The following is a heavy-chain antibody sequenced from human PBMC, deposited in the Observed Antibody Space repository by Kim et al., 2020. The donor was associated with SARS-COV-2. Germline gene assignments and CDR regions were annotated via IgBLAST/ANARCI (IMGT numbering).Heavy chain of an antibody. CDR3: ATSPAVAGTYYYYYGMDV. V-gene: IGHV1-24*01. CDR2: FDPEDGET. CDR1: GYTLTELS. Sequence: ASVKVSCKVSGYTLTELSMHWVRQAPGKGLEWMGGFDPEDGETIYAQKFQGRVTMTEDTSIDTAYMELSSLRSEDTAVYYCATSPAVAGTYYYYYGMDVWGQGTTVTVSS. J-gene: IGHJ6*02. D-gene: IGHD6-19*01.